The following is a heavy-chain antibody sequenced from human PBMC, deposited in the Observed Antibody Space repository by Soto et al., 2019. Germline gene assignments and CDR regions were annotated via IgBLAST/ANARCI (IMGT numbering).Heavy chain of an antibody. CDR3: ARSETAGHRGFDI. V-gene: IGHV1-69*06. D-gene: IGHD6-19*01. Sequence: QVQLVQSGAEMREPGSSVKVSCMASGGTFSSSAINWLRQAPGQGPEWMGGSIPTFGTANYIEKFRGRVTITADTSTSTAYMEVSSLTSEDTAMYFCARSETAGHRGFDIWGQGTMVTVSS. CDR1: GGTFSSSA. J-gene: IGHJ3*02. CDR2: SIPTFGTA.